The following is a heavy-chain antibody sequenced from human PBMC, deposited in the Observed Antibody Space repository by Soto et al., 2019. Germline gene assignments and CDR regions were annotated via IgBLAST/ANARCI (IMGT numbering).Heavy chain of an antibody. J-gene: IGHJ2*01. D-gene: IGHD7-27*01. CDR3: AKLPVETGDLGYFDL. CDR1: GFTFSSYA. CDR2: ISGSGGST. Sequence: GGSLRLSCAASGFTFSSYAMSWVRQAPGKGLEWVSAISGSGGSTYYADSVKGRFTISRDNSKNTLYLQMNSLRAEDTAVYYCAKLPVETGDLGYFDLWGRGTLVTVSS. V-gene: IGHV3-23*01.